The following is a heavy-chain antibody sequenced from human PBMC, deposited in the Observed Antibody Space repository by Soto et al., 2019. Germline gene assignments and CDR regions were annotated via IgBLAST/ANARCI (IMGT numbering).Heavy chain of an antibody. CDR1: GYTFTNYG. CDR2: INVYNGNT. CDR3: ARGVGSGSYYNQYNWFDP. D-gene: IGHD3-10*01. J-gene: IGHJ5*02. V-gene: IGHV1-18*01. Sequence: QVQLVQSGGEVKKPGASVKVSCKASGYTFTNYGISWVRQAPGQGLEWMGWINVYNGNTKNAQKGQGRVTMTTDTSTSTAYMELRSLRSDDTAVYYCARGVGSGSYYNQYNWFDPWGQGTLVTVSS.